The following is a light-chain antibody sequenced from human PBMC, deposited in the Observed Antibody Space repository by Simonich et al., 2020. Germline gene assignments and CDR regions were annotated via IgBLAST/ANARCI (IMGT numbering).Light chain of an antibody. V-gene: IGLV2-14*01. CDR2: DVS. CDR3: SSYTSSSTLV. Sequence: QSALTQPASVSGSPGQSLTISCTGTRSDVGGYNYVSWYQQHPGKAPKLMIYDVSKRPYGVSNRFPGSKSGNTASLTISGLQAEDEADYYCSSYTSSSTLVFGGGTKLTVL. CDR1: RSDVGGYNY. J-gene: IGLJ3*02.